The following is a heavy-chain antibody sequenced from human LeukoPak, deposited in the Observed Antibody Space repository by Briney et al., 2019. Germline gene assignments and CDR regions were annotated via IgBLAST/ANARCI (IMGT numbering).Heavy chain of an antibody. D-gene: IGHD7-27*01. CDR1: GGSISSYY. CDR3: ATLLTGDGNYYGMDV. Sequence: KPSETLSLTCTVSGGSISSYYWSWIRQPPGKGLEWIGYIYYSGSTNYNPSLKSRVTISVDTSKNQFSLKLSSVTAADTAVYYCATLLTGDGNYYGMDVRGQGTTVTVSS. V-gene: IGHV4-59*01. CDR2: IYYSGST. J-gene: IGHJ6*02.